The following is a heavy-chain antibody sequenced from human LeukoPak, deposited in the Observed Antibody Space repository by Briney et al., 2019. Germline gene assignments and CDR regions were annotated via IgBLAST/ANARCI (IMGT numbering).Heavy chain of an antibody. Sequence: GGSLRLSCAASGFNFINFWMSWVRQAPGKGLEWVANMKQDGSEEYYVDSVKGRFTISRDNSKNTLYLQKNSLRAEDTAVYYCAKETEDTDTYVSYSWGQGTLVTVSS. J-gene: IGHJ4*02. CDR1: GFNFINFW. CDR2: MKQDGSEE. CDR3: AKETEDTDTYVSYS. D-gene: IGHD3-16*01. V-gene: IGHV3-7*05.